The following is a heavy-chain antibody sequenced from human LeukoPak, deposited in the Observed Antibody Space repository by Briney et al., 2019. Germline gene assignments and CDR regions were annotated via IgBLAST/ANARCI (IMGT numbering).Heavy chain of an antibody. D-gene: IGHD6-19*01. CDR2: IYYSGTTNSGTT. CDR3: GRHRTVAESYDAFDI. CDR1: GGSIRSYY. V-gene: IGHV4-59*08. J-gene: IGHJ3*02. Sequence: SETLSLTCTVSGGSIRSYYWSWIRQPPGKGLEWIGYIYYSGTTNSGTTNYNHSLKSRVTISVDTSKNQFSLKLSSVTAADTAVYYCGRHRTVAESYDAFDIWGQGTMVTVSA.